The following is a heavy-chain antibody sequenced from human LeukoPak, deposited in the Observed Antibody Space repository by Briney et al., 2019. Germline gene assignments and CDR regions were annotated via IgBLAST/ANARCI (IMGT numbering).Heavy chain of an antibody. Sequence: PGGSLRLACAASGFTFSSYSMNWVRQAPGKGLEWVSSISSSSSYIYYTDSVKGRFTISRDNAKNSLYLQMNSLRAEDTAVYYCARDDSSGWYLPYYYYMDVWGKGTTVTVSS. V-gene: IGHV3-21*01. CDR1: GFTFSSYS. CDR3: ARDDSSGWYLPYYYYMDV. J-gene: IGHJ6*03. CDR2: ISSSSSYI. D-gene: IGHD6-19*01.